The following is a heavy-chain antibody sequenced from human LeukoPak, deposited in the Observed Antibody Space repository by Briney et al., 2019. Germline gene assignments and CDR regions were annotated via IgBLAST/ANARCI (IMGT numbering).Heavy chain of an antibody. CDR3: ARHRALRNYYGSGSYYSFDY. CDR1: GGSFSGYY. Sequence: PSETLSLTCAVYGGSFSGYYWSWIRQPPGKGLEWIGEINHSGSTNYNPSLKSRVTISVDTPKNQFSLKLSSVTAADTAVYYCARHRALRNYYGSGSYYSFDYWGQGTLVTVSS. CDR2: INHSGST. D-gene: IGHD3-10*01. J-gene: IGHJ4*02. V-gene: IGHV4-34*01.